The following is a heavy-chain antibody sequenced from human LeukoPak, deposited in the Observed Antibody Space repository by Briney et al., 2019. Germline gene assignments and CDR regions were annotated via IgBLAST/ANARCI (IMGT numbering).Heavy chain of an antibody. D-gene: IGHD5-18*01. CDR2: KYYSGST. CDR1: GVSINTCCYY. Sequence: SETLSLTCDVSGVSINTCCYYWTWIRQPPGKGLEGIGYKYYSGSTRYNSSLRSRLTISLDTSKNQFSLRLTSVTAADTAVYYCARGRSYGFDFDSWGPGTLVIVSS. J-gene: IGHJ4*02. CDR3: ARGRSYGFDFDS. V-gene: IGHV4-61*01.